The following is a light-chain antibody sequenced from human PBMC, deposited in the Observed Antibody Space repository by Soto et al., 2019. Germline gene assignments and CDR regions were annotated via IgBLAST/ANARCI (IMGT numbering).Light chain of an antibody. V-gene: IGKV3-15*01. J-gene: IGKJ1*01. CDR1: QSVSRN. CDR2: GAS. CDR3: QHYSNWPPWT. Sequence: EILMTQSPATLSVSPGERATLSCRASQSVSRNVAWYQQKHGQAPRLLIYGASTRATGIPARFSGSGSGTEFTLTISTLQSEDFAVYYWQHYSNWPPWTFGQGTKVEIK.